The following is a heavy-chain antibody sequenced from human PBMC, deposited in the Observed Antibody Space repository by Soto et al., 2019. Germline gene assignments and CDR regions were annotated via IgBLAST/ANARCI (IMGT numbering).Heavy chain of an antibody. CDR2: MYHSGST. V-gene: IGHV4-39*07. J-gene: IGHJ6*02. D-gene: IGHD1-20*01. CDR1: GGSISSSSYY. Sequence: PSETLSLTCTVSGGSISSSSYYWGWVRQPQGKGLEWIGIMYHSGSTYYNSSLKSRVTISVDTSKNQFSLKLSSVTAADTAVYYWARAGITGSFIHYYYYYGMDVWGQGTMVSVSS. CDR3: ARAGITGSFIHYYYYYGMDV.